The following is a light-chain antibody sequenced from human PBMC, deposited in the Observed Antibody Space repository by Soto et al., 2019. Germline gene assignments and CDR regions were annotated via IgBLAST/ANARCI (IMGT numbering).Light chain of an antibody. Sequence: QSALTQPASVSGSPGQSITISCTGTSSDVGSYSLVSWYQQHPGKAPKLMIYEVRRRPSGVSNRFSGSKSGNTASLTISGLQAEDEADYYCCSYAGSISFVVLGGGTKVPVL. V-gene: IGLV2-23*02. CDR3: CSYAGSISFVV. J-gene: IGLJ2*01. CDR2: EVR. CDR1: SSDVGSYSL.